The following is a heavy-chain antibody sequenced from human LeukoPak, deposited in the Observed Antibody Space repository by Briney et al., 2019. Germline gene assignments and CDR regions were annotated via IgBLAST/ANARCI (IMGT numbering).Heavy chain of an antibody. V-gene: IGHV4-31*03. D-gene: IGHD3-3*01. CDR3: ARSGITIFGVVTQPSDY. Sequence: SQTLSLTCTVSGGSISSGGYYWSWIRQHPGKGLEWIGYIYYSGSTYYNPSLKSRVTISVDTSKNQFSLKLNSVTAADTAVYYCARSGITIFGVVTQPSDYWGQGTLVTVSS. CDR2: IYYSGST. J-gene: IGHJ4*02. CDR1: GGSISSGGYY.